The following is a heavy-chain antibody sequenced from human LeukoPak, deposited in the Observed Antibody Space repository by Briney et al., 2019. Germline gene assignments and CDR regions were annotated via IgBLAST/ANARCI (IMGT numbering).Heavy chain of an antibody. CDR2: ITTYNDKT. CDR1: GYVFTSFG. J-gene: IGHJ4*02. Sequence: ASVKVSCKASGYVFTSFGITWVRQAPGQGLEWMGRITTYNDKTVFAENFQARLTMTTDTTTAYMTLRRLRSDDTAVYCCARSGSSSWSSLFDYWGQGSLVTVSS. D-gene: IGHD6-13*01. CDR3: ARSGSSSWSSLFDY. V-gene: IGHV1-18*01.